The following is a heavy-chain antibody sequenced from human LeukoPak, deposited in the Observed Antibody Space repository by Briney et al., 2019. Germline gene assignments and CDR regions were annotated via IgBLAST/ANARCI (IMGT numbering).Heavy chain of an antibody. J-gene: IGHJ4*02. Sequence: ASVKVSCKASGYTFTGYYMHWVRQAPGQGLEWMGRINPNSGGTNYAQKFQGRATMTRDTSISTAYMELSRLKSDDTAVYFCAREGLGVLGIDYWGQGTLVTVSS. D-gene: IGHD2-8*01. CDR3: AREGLGVLGIDY. CDR1: GYTFTGYY. CDR2: INPNSGGT. V-gene: IGHV1-2*06.